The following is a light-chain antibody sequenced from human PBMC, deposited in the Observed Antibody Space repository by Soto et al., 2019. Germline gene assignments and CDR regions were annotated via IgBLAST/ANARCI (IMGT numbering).Light chain of an antibody. Sequence: EVVLTQSPATLALSPGERATLSCRASQGISSFLAWYQQKPGQAPRLLIYGASNRATGVPVRFSGSGSGRDFTLTISSLEPEDFAVYYCQQRSDWPPITFGQGTRREIK. CDR2: GAS. J-gene: IGKJ5*01. V-gene: IGKV3-11*02. CDR3: QQRSDWPPIT. CDR1: QGISSF.